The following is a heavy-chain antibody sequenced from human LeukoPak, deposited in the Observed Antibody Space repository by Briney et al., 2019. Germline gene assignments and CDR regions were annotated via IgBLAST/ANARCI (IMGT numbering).Heavy chain of an antibody. V-gene: IGHV4-34*01. CDR3: AREWLPTYFFDY. Sequence: PSETLSLTCAVYGGSFSGYYWSWIRQPPGKGLEWIGEINHSGSTNYNPSLKSRVTISVDMSKNQFSLKLSSVTAADTAVYYCAREWLPTYFFDYWGQGTLVTVSS. J-gene: IGHJ4*02. CDR1: GGSFSGYY. D-gene: IGHD5-12*01. CDR2: INHSGST.